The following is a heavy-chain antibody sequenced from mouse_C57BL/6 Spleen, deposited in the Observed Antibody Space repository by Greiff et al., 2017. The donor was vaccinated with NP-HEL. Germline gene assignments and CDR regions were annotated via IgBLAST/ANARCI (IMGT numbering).Heavy chain of an antibody. D-gene: IGHD1-1*01. CDR2: ISSGSSTI. Sequence: EVKVVESGGGLVKPGGSLKLSCAASGFTFSDYGMHWVRQAPEKGLEWVAYISSGSSTIYYADTVKGRFTISRDNAKNTLFLQMTSLRSEDTAMYYCARPGSSYYFDYWGQGTTLTGSS. CDR1: GFTFSDYG. J-gene: IGHJ2*01. CDR3: ARPGSSYYFDY. V-gene: IGHV5-17*01.